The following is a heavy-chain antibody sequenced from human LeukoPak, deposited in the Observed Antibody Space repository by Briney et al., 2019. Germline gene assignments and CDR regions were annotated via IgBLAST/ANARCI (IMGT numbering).Heavy chain of an antibody. CDR3: ARLIVPAAIQGIYFYYYGMDV. Sequence: SQTLSLTCTVSGGSISSGGYYWSWIRQHPGKGLEWIGYIYYSGSTYYNPSLKSRVTISVDTSKNQFSLKLSSVTAAHTAVYYCARLIVPAAIQGIYFYYYGMDVWGQGTTVTVSS. D-gene: IGHD2-2*02. CDR2: IYYSGST. V-gene: IGHV4-31*03. CDR1: GGSISSGGYY. J-gene: IGHJ6*02.